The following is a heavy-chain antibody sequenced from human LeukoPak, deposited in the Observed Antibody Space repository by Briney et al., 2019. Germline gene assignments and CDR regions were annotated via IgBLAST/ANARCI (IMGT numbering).Heavy chain of an antibody. D-gene: IGHD3-10*01. CDR2: MNPNSGNT. CDR1: GYTFTSYD. CDR3: ARGQYYGSGIPVLRGY. V-gene: IGHV1-8*01. Sequence: ASVKVSCKASGYTFTSYDINWVRQATGQGLEWMGWMNPNSGNTGYAQKFQGRVTMTRNTSISTAYMELSSLRSEDTAAYYCARGQYYGSGIPVLRGYWGQGTLVTVSS. J-gene: IGHJ4*02.